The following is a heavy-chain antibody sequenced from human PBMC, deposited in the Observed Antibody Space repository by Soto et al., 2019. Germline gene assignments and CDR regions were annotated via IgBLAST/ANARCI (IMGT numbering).Heavy chain of an antibody. CDR2: IYYSGDT. D-gene: IGHD3-16*01. CDR3: VASATDVVSDEAYFDY. V-gene: IGHV4-39*01. CDR1: GGSIGSSAYY. Sequence: PSETLSLTCGVSGGSIGSSAYYWGCVRQSPGRGLEWHGSIYYSGDTYEDPSLKSRVTMSLDKSKNQFSLKLPSMTAADTAVYYCVASATDVVSDEAYFDYWGQGTLVTVCS. J-gene: IGHJ4*02.